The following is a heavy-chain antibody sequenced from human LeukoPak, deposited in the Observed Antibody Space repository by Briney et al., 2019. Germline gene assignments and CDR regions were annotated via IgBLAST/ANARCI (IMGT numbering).Heavy chain of an antibody. CDR1: GFTVSLYY. Sequence: GGSLRLSSAASGFTVSLYYMTWVRQAPGEGLEWVSVIYSGDPKYYADSVKGRFTISRDNSKNTVYLQMNSLRGEDTAVYFCARGWVVATGGFDMWGQGTMVTVSS. CDR2: IYSGDPK. CDR3: ARGWVVATGGFDM. V-gene: IGHV3-53*01. D-gene: IGHD2-8*02. J-gene: IGHJ3*02.